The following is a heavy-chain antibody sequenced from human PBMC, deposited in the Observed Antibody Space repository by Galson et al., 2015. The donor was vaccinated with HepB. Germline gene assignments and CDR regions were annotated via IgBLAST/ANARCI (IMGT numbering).Heavy chain of an antibody. CDR3: ARDGSYTIHYFDY. V-gene: IGHV3-11*06. CDR2: ISSSSSYT. D-gene: IGHD1-26*01. CDR1: GFTFSDYY. J-gene: IGHJ4*02. Sequence: SLRLSCAASGFTFSDYYMSWIRQAPGKGLEWVSYISSSSSYTNYADSVKGRFTISRDNAKNSLYLQMNSLRAEDTAVYYCARDGSYTIHYFDYWGQGTLVTVSS.